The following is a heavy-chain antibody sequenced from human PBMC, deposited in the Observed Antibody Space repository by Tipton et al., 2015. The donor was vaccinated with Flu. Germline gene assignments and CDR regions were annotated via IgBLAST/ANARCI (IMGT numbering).Heavy chain of an antibody. Sequence: QLVQSGAEVRKPGASVKVSCTASGYIFRNNDINWVRQAPGQGLEWMGWMNPNLGDTGYAQKFQGRVTMTRDISTNTAYMDLRDLTSEDTAVYFCARGTVATWFDPWGQGTLVTVSS. CDR3: ARGTVATWFDP. CDR1: GYIFRNND. D-gene: IGHD4-23*01. V-gene: IGHV1-8*01. CDR2: MNPNLGDT. J-gene: IGHJ5*02.